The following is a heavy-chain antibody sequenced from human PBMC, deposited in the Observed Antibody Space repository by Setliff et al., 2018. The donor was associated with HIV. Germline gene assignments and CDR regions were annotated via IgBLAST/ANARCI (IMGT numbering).Heavy chain of an antibody. Sequence: PGGSLRLSCAASGFTFSSYGMHWVRQAPGKGLEWVAFIRSDESDKHYADSVKGRFTISRDNSKNTLYLQMNSLRVEDTAVYYCTKTMYSSISYGPTPGRPDYWGQGTPVTVSS. CDR3: TKTMYSSISYGPTPGRPDY. D-gene: IGHD6-19*01. V-gene: IGHV3-30*02. CDR2: IRSDESDK. CDR1: GFTFSSYG. J-gene: IGHJ4*02.